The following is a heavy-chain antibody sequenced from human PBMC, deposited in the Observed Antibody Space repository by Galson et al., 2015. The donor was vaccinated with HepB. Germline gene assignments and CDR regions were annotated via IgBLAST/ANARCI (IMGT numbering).Heavy chain of an antibody. CDR3: ARDLGVHIAIVIHYYYGMDV. Sequence: CASSGDRVSSNSATWNWIRQSPSRGLEGLGRASYRSKGYNDYGVSVNRRMSFSLDTSKNQFSLQLNSVTPEDKAVYYCARDLGVHIAIVIHYYYGMDVWGQGTTVTVSS. J-gene: IGHJ6*02. V-gene: IGHV6-1*01. CDR2: ASYRSKGYN. CDR1: GDRVSSNSAT. D-gene: IGHD5-18*01.